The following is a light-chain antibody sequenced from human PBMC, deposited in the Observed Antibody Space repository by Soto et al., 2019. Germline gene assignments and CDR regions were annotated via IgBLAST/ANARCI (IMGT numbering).Light chain of an antibody. CDR1: QGIASY. CDR3: QQSYTTPVT. Sequence: DIQMTQSPSSLSASVGDRVTITCRASQGIASYLNWYQQKPGKAPKLLIYGASTLQSGVPSRFSGGGSETDFSLTISSLQPADFATYYCQQSYTTPVTFGQGTRLEIK. CDR2: GAS. V-gene: IGKV1-39*01. J-gene: IGKJ5*01.